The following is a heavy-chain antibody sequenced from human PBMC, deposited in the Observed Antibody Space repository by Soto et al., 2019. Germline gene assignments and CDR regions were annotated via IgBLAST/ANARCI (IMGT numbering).Heavy chain of an antibody. CDR3: ARGIDIVVVPAAMDV. Sequence: GASVKVSCKASGGTFSSYAISWVRQAPGQGLEWMGGIIPIFGTANYAQKFQGRVTITADESTSTAYMELSSLRSEGTAVYYCARGIDIVVVPAAMDVRGQGTTVTVSS. J-gene: IGHJ6*02. D-gene: IGHD2-2*01. CDR1: GGTFSSYA. V-gene: IGHV1-69*13. CDR2: IIPIFGTA.